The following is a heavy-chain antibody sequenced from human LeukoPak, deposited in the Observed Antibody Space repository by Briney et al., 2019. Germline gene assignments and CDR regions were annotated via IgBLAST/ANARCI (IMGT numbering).Heavy chain of an antibody. CDR3: AKRVEDYYASGGYDY. Sequence: PGGSLRLSCAASGFTFSSYWMSWVRQAPGKGLEWVSGIRGTGGSTYYADSVKGRFTISRDNSKNTLYLQMNSLRAEDTAVYYCAKRVEDYYASGGYDYWGQGTLVTVSS. CDR2: IRGTGGST. V-gene: IGHV3-23*01. D-gene: IGHD3-10*01. J-gene: IGHJ4*02. CDR1: GFTFSSYW.